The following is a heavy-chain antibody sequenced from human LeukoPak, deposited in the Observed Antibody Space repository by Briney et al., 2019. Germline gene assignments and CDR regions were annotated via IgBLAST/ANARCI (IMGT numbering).Heavy chain of an antibody. CDR3: ARVERIQLWWPTYFDY. D-gene: IGHD5-18*01. CDR1: GGSISSYY. CDR2: IYYRGST. J-gene: IGHJ4*02. Sequence: PSETLSLTCTVSGGSISSYYWSWIRQPPGKGLEWIGYIYYRGSTNYNPSLKSRVTISVDTSKNQFSLKLSSVTAADTAVYYCARVERIQLWWPTYFDYWGQGTLVTVSS. V-gene: IGHV4-59*01.